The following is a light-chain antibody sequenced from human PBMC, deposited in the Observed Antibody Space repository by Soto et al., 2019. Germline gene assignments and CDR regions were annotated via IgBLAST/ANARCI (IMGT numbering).Light chain of an antibody. V-gene: IGLV4-69*01. Sequence: QPVLTQSPSASAPLGASVRLTCTLSSGHITYSIAWHQQQPGKSPRFLMNLQSDGRHFKGDGVPDRFSGSSSGTERHLTISSLQSDDEADYYCQTWGTGFEVFGGGTKVTVL. J-gene: IGLJ3*02. CDR1: SGHITYS. CDR2: LQSDGRH. CDR3: QTWGTGFEV.